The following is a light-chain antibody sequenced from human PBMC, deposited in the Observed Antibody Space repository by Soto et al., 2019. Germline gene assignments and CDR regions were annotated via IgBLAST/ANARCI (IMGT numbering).Light chain of an antibody. CDR1: RRVAGRY. CDR2: AAS. J-gene: IGKJ1*01. V-gene: IGKV3-20*01. CDR3: QQYGGSVWT. Sequence: PGERATLSCRASRRVAGRYLAWYQQKPGQAPRLLMYAASSRATGIPDRFSGSGSGTDFTLTISRLEPEDFAVYYCQQYGGSVWTFGQGTKVEV.